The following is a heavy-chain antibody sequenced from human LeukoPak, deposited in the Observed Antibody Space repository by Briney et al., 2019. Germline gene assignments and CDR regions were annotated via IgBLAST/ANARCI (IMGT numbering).Heavy chain of an antibody. CDR3: ARSGGSYSSYDDYYYYYGMDV. CDR2: IYYSGST. J-gene: IGHJ6*02. D-gene: IGHD1-26*01. Sequence: SETLSLTCTVSGGSISSGGYYWSWIRQHPGKGLEWIGYIYYSGSTYYNPSLKSRVTISVDTSKNQFSLRLSSVTAADTAVYCCARSGGSYSSYDDYYYYYGMDVWGQGTTVTVSS. CDR1: GGSISSGGYY. V-gene: IGHV4-31*03.